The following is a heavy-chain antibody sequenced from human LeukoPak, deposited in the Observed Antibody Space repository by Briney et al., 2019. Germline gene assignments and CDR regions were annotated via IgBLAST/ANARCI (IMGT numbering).Heavy chain of an antibody. CDR3: AGGDPAAYFQH. CDR1: GGSIRGYY. J-gene: IGHJ1*01. Sequence: SETLSLTCTVSGGSIRGYYWSWIRQPPGKGLEWIGYIHYSGSTNYNPSLKSRVTISVDTSKKQFSLKLSSVTAADTAVYYCAGGDPAAYFQHWGQGTLVTVSS. D-gene: IGHD2-21*02. CDR2: IHYSGST. V-gene: IGHV4-59*01.